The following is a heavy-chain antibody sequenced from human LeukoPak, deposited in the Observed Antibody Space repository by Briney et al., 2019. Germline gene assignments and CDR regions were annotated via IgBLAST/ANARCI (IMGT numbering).Heavy chain of an antibody. D-gene: IGHD1-26*01. V-gene: IGHV3-33*08. CDR3: VRVEHSGTYYAFDI. CDR2: IWYDGSNK. CDR1: GFTFSSYG. J-gene: IGHJ3*02. Sequence: GGSLRLSCTASGFTFSSYGMHWVRQAPGKGLEWVAVIWYDGSNKDYADSVKGRFTISRDNSKNTLYLQMNSLRAEDTAVYYCVRVEHSGTYYAFDIWGQGTMVTVSS.